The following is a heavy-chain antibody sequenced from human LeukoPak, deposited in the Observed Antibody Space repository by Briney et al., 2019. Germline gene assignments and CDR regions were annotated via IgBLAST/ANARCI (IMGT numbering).Heavy chain of an antibody. J-gene: IGHJ3*02. CDR2: ISAYNGNT. Sequence: GASVKVSCKASGYTFTSYGISWVRQAPGQGLEWMGWISAYNGNTNYAQKLQGRVTMTTDTSTSTAYMELRSLRSDDTAVYYCARARSRAYYYDSSGYYPDAFDIWGQGTMVTVSS. CDR1: GYTFTSYG. D-gene: IGHD3-22*01. CDR3: ARARSRAYYYDSSGYYPDAFDI. V-gene: IGHV1-18*01.